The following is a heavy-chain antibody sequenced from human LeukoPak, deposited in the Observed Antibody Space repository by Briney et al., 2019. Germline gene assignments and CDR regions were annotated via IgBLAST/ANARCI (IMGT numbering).Heavy chain of an antibody. CDR2: IYPGDSDT. CDR1: GYSFTNYW. CDR3: ARIPTGYCGGDCYWSY. D-gene: IGHD2-21*02. V-gene: IGHV5-51*01. Sequence: GESLKISCRGSGYSFTNYWIGWVRQLPGKGLECVGLIYPGDSDTRYSPSFQGQVTISADKSISTAYLQWSSLKASDTAMYYCARIPTGYCGGDCYWSYWGQGTLVTVSS. J-gene: IGHJ4*02.